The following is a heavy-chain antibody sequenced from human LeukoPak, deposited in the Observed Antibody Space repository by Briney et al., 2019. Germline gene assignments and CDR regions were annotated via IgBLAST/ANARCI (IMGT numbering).Heavy chain of an antibody. CDR2: THYRSKWSQ. CDR3: VREGGRYGGYDLDY. D-gene: IGHD5-12*01. CDR1: GDGVSSNSAA. V-gene: IGHV6-1*01. J-gene: IGHJ4*02. Sequence: SQTLSVTCGISGDGVSSNSAAWNWIRQSQTRGLEWLGRTHYRSKWSQDYARSVRGRITINVDTSKNQFSLQLSSVTPDDTAVYFCVREGGRYGGYDLDYWGQGTLVTVSS.